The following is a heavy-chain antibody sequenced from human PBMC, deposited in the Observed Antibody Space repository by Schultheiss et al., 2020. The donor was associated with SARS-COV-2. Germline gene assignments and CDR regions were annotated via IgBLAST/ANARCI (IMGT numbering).Heavy chain of an antibody. CDR1: GYTFTSYG. CDR2: IIPIFGTA. CDR3: ARDSPIAAAEKVIYYYYYYGMDV. V-gene: IGHV1-18*01. D-gene: IGHD6-13*01. Sequence: ASVKVSCKASGYTFTSYGISWVRQAPGQGLEWMGGIIPIFGTANYAQKLQGRVTMTTDTSTSTAYMELRSLRSDDTAVYYCARDSPIAAAEKVIYYYYYYGMDVWGQGTTVTVSS. J-gene: IGHJ6*02.